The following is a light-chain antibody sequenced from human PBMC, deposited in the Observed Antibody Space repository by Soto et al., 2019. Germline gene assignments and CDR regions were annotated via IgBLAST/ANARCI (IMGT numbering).Light chain of an antibody. CDR1: QRISTW. CDR2: DVS. V-gene: IGKV1-5*01. J-gene: IGKJ1*01. CDR3: QQYNGYSRT. Sequence: DIQMTQSPSTLSAFVGDRVTITCRASQRISTWLAWYQQKPGKAPYLLISDVSSLERGVPSRFSGSGSGTEFTLTISSMQPDDFATFYCQQYNGYSRTFGQGTKVDIK.